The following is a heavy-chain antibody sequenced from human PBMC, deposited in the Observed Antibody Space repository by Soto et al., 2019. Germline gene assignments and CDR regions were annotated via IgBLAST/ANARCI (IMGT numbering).Heavy chain of an antibody. J-gene: IGHJ4*02. V-gene: IGHV1-3*01. CDR3: ARDLGGWPDY. CDR1: GYTFTSYA. CDR2: INAGNGNT. Sequence: QVQLVQSGAEVKKPGASVKVSCKASGYTFTSYAMHWVRQAPGQRLEWMGWINAGNGNTKYSQKFQGRVTITRDTSASTAYLDLRSLRSEDTAVYYCARDLGGWPDYWGQGTLVTVSS. D-gene: IGHD2-15*01.